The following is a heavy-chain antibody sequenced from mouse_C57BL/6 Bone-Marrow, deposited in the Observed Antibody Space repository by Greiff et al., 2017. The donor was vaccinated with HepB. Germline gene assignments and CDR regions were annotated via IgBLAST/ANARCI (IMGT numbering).Heavy chain of an antibody. J-gene: IGHJ2*01. CDR3: ATITTVVAPYYFDY. CDR2: IDPEDGET. V-gene: IGHV14-2*01. CDR1: GFNIKDYY. D-gene: IGHD1-1*01. Sequence: VQLKESGAELVKPGASVKLSCTASGFNIKDYYMHWVKQRTEQGLEWIGSIDPEDGETKYAPKFQGKATITADTSSNTAYLQLSSLTSEDTAVYYCATITTVVAPYYFDYWGQGTTLTVSS.